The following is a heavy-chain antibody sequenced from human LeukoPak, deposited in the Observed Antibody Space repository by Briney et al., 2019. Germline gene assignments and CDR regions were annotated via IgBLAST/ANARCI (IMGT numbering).Heavy chain of an antibody. V-gene: IGHV3-23*01. J-gene: IGHJ4*02. Sequence: GGSLRLSCAASGFTFSSYAMSWVRQAPGKGLEWVPAISGSGGSTYYADSVKGRFTISRDNSKNTLYLQMNSLRAEDTAVYYCARTVTTVTKEEDYWGQGTLVTVSS. CDR3: ARTVTTVTKEEDY. CDR2: ISGSGGST. D-gene: IGHD4-17*01. CDR1: GFTFSSYA.